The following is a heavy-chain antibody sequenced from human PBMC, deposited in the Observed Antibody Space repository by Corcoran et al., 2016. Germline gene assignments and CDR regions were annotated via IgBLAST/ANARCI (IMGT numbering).Heavy chain of an antibody. CDR1: GGSISSYY. CDR3: ARTGSSWSQGGYFDL. Sequence: QVQLQESGPGLVKPSETLSLTCTVSGGSISSYYWSWIRQPPGKGLEWIGYIYYSGSTNYNPSLKSRVTISVDTSKNQFSLKLSSVTAADTAVYYCARTGSSWSQGGYFDLWGRGTLVTVSS. J-gene: IGHJ2*01. CDR2: IYYSGST. D-gene: IGHD6-13*01. V-gene: IGHV4-59*01.